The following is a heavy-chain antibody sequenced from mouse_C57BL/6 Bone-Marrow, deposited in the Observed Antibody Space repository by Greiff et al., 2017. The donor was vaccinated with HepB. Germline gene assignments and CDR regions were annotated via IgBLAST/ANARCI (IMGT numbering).Heavy chain of an antibody. Sequence: QVQLQQPGAELVKPGASVKLSCKASGYTFTSYWMHWVKQRPGQGLEWIGIIHPNSGSTNYNEKFKSKATLTVDKSSSTAYMQLSSLTSEDSAVYYCARGPYQYYGSGGFAYGGQGTRVTVSA. CDR2: IHPNSGST. J-gene: IGHJ3*01. CDR1: GYTFTSYW. V-gene: IGHV1-64*01. D-gene: IGHD1-1*01. CDR3: ARGPYQYYGSGGFAY.